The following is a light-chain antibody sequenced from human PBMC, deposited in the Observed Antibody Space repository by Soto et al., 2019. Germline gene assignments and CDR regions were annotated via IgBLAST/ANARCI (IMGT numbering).Light chain of an antibody. CDR2: AVS. CDR1: SSDVGGYNY. J-gene: IGLJ1*01. V-gene: IGLV2-14*01. Sequence: QSVLTQPASVSGSPGQSITISCTGTSSDVGGYNYVSWYQQHPGKAPKLMIYAVSNRPSGVSNRSSGSKSGNTASLTISGLQAEDEADYYCSSYTSSSTLVFGTGTKVTVL. CDR3: SSYTSSSTLV.